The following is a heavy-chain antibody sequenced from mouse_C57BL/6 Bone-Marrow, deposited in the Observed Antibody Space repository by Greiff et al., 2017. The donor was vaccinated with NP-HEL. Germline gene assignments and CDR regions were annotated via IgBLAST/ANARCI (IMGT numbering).Heavy chain of an antibody. CDR1: GFSLTSYG. CDR2: IWSGGST. D-gene: IGHD2-4*01. V-gene: IGHV2-2*01. J-gene: IGHJ4*01. Sequence: VNVVESGPGLVQPSQSLSITCTVSGFSLTSYGVHWVRQSPGKGLEWLGVIWSGGSTDYNAAFISRLSISKDNSKSQVFFKMNSLQADDTAIYYCARVYYDPYYYAMDYWGQGTSVTVSS. CDR3: ARVYYDPYYYAMDY.